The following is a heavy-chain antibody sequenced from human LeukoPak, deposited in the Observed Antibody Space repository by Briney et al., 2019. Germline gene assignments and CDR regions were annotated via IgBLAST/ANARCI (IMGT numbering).Heavy chain of an antibody. D-gene: IGHD2-15*01. CDR2: IIPIFGTA. CDR3: AREMAAATPFH. J-gene: IGHJ4*02. CDR1: GGTFSSYA. V-gene: IGHV1-69*05. Sequence: GASVKVSCKASGGTFSSYAISWVRQAPGQGLEWMGRIIPIFGTANYAQKFQGRVTITTDESTSTAYMELSSLRSEDTSVYYCAREMAAATPFHWCKGTLVTVSS.